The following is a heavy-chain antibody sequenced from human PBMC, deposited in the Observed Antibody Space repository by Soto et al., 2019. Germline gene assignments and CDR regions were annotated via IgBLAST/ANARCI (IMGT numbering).Heavy chain of an antibody. CDR3: AKTSTFVNITMVRGITEYYYYYYGMDV. CDR2: ISGSGGST. Sequence: GGSLRLSCAASGFTFSSYAMSWVRQAPGKGLEWVSAISGSGGSTYYADSVKGRFTISRDNSKNTLYLQMNSLRAEDTAVYYCAKTSTFVNITMVRGITEYYYYYYGMDVWGQGTTVTVSS. J-gene: IGHJ6*02. V-gene: IGHV3-23*01. CDR1: GFTFSSYA. D-gene: IGHD3-10*01.